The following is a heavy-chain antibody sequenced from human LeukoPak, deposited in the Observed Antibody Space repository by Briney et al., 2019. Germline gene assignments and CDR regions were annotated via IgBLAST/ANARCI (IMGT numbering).Heavy chain of an antibody. Sequence: GGSLRLSCAASGFTVSSNYMTWVRQAPGKGPEWVSSIGSRSTYIYYADSVTGRFTISRDNAKNSLYLQMNSLRAEDTAVYYCARVPSDIVVVEPATPDFWGQGTLVTVSS. J-gene: IGHJ4*02. CDR1: GFTVSSNY. CDR2: IGSRSTYI. V-gene: IGHV3-21*01. D-gene: IGHD2-15*01. CDR3: ARVPSDIVVVEPATPDF.